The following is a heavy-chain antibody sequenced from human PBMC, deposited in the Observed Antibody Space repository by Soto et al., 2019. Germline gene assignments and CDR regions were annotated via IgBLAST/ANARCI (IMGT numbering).Heavy chain of an antibody. J-gene: IGHJ4*02. D-gene: IGHD2-2*01. Sequence: QVQLVQSGAEVKKPGASVKVSCKASGYTFTSFAMHWVRQAPGQRLEWMGWINAGNGNTKYSQNFQGRVTITRDTSATTAYMELSSLRSEDTALYYCARAVYAYNYFDYWGQGTLVTVSS. V-gene: IGHV1-3*01. CDR2: INAGNGNT. CDR3: ARAVYAYNYFDY. CDR1: GYTFTSFA.